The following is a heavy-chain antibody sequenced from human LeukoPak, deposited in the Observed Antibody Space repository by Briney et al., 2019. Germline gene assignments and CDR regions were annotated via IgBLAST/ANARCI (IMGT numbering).Heavy chain of an antibody. D-gene: IGHD1-26*01. J-gene: IGHJ3*02. Sequence: GGSLRLSCAASGFSFSSYDMNWVRQAPAKGLEWVSAIRGSGGSTLYAASVKGRFTISRDHSKNTLNLQMNSLRAEDTAVYYCAKSQLVGATFALDIWGQGTMVTVSS. CDR3: AKSQLVGATFALDI. CDR1: GFSFSSYD. CDR2: IRGSGGST. V-gene: IGHV3-23*01.